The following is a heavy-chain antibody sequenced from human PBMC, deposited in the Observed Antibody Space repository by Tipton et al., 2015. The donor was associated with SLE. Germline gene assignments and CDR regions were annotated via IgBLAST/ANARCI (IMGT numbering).Heavy chain of an antibody. CDR2: IYYTGST. Sequence: TLSLTCTVSGGSISSGSYYWSWIRQPPGKGLEWIGSIYYTGSTYYSPSLKSRVTISVDTSKNQFSLMLSSVTAADTAVYYCARGALRFLEWYSEAFDIWGQGTMVTVSS. CDR3: ARGALRFLEWYSEAFDI. J-gene: IGHJ3*02. V-gene: IGHV4-39*07. CDR1: GGSISSGSYY. D-gene: IGHD3-3*01.